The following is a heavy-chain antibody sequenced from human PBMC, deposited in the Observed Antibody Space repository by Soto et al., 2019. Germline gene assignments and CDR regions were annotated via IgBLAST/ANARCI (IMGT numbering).Heavy chain of an antibody. Sequence: QLLESGPGLVKPSETLSLTCTVSGGSISSSSYHWGWIRQPPGKGLEWIGSIYYSGTTYYNPSLKSRITISVDTSKNQFSLKLSSVTAADTAVYYCARSISVAMDFWGQGILVTVSS. CDR2: IYYSGTT. V-gene: IGHV4-39*01. CDR3: ARSISVAMDF. D-gene: IGHD6-19*01. CDR1: GGSISSSSYH. J-gene: IGHJ4*02.